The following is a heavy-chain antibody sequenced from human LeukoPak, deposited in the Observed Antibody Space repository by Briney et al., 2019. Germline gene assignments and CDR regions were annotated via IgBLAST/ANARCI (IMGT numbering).Heavy chain of an antibody. D-gene: IGHD2-2*02. CDR3: AKNARYPDY. Sequence: PGGPLRLSCAVSGFTFSNSWMSWVRQAPGKGLEWGAKIKQHGRGEYYMDSVKGRFTISRDNAKNPLHLQMNSLRAADTAVYYCAKNARYPDYWGQGTLVTVSS. V-gene: IGHV3-7*02. J-gene: IGHJ4*02. CDR1: GFTFSNSW. CDR2: IKQHGRGE.